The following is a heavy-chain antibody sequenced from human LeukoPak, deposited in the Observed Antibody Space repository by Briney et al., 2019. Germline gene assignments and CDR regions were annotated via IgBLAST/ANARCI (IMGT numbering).Heavy chain of an antibody. CDR3: ARDDTGGDYVWYFAL. CDR1: GFTFSSYW. Sequence: GGSLRLSCAASGFTFSSYWMHWVRQAPGKGLVWVSRINSDGSTTNYADSVKGRFTISRDNAKNTLYLQMNILRAKDTAVYYCARDDTGGDYVWYFALWGRGTLVTVSS. V-gene: IGHV3-74*01. CDR2: INSDGSTT. D-gene: IGHD4-17*01. J-gene: IGHJ2*01.